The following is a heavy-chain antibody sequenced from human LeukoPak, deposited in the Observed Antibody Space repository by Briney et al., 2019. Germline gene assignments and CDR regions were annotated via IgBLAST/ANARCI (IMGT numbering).Heavy chain of an antibody. CDR2: IMPLFNTA. J-gene: IGHJ6*03. V-gene: IGHV1-69*05. CDR1: GGTFSSYS. CDR3: ARVDRYHYYLDV. Sequence: SAEASFQASGGTFSSYSIAWVRPAPGQGLEWMGGIMPLFNTANYAQQFQGRVTITTDESTSTAYMELSSLRFEDTAMYYCARVDRYHYYLDVWGKGTTVTVSS.